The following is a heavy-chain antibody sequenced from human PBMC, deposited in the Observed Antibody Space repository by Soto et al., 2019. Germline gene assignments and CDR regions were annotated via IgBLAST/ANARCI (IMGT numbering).Heavy chain of an antibody. CDR3: AREEVSRPNTYHGLEV. J-gene: IGHJ6*02. Sequence: VRSQRLCSASSGFTFNTYTMNWVRQAPGKGLEWVSSISSRSIYIYYADSVTGRFTISRDDARNSLYLQMNSLRAEDTAVYYCAREEVSRPNTYHGLEVWGQGTTVTVSS. CDR1: GFTFNTYT. CDR2: ISSRSIYI. V-gene: IGHV3-21*01.